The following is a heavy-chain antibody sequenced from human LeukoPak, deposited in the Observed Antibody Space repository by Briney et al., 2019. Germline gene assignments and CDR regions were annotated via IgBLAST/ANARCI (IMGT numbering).Heavy chain of an antibody. Sequence: GGSLRLSCAASGFTFSSYGMHWVRQAPGKGLEWVAFIRYDGSNKYYADSVKGRFTISRDNSKNTLYLQMNSLRAEDTAVYYCANKYSSSWYGYFDYWGQGTLVTVSS. CDR1: GFTFSSYG. V-gene: IGHV3-30*02. J-gene: IGHJ4*02. D-gene: IGHD6-13*01. CDR3: ANKYSSSWYGYFDY. CDR2: IRYDGSNK.